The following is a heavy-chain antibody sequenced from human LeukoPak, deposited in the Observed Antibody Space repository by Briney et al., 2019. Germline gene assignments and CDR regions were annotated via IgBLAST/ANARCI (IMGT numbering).Heavy chain of an antibody. Sequence: PGGSLRLSCAASGFTFSSYGMHWVRQAPGKGLGWGAVIWYDGSNKYYADSVKGRFTISRDNSKNTLYLQMNSLRAEDTAVYYCARDLGYCSSTSCAQLDYWGQGTLVTVSS. CDR1: GFTFSSYG. CDR3: ARDLGYCSSTSCAQLDY. CDR2: IWYDGSNK. V-gene: IGHV3-33*01. D-gene: IGHD2-2*01. J-gene: IGHJ4*02.